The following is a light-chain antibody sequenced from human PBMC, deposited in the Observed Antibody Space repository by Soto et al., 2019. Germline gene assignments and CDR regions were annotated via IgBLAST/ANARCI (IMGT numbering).Light chain of an antibody. J-gene: IGLJ3*02. CDR1: SSNIGAGYD. Sequence: QSVLTQPPSVSGAPGQRVTISCTGSSSNIGAGYDAQWYPQFPGTAPKLLIYDNNNRPSGVPDRFSVSKSGTSASLAIAGLQAEDEAYYYCQSYDTRLSGSIVFGGGTKLTVL. CDR3: QSYDTRLSGSIV. V-gene: IGLV1-40*01. CDR2: DNN.